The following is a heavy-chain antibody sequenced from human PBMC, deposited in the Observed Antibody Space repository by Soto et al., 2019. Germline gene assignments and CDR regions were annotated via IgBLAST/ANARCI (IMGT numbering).Heavy chain of an antibody. D-gene: IGHD3-22*01. V-gene: IGHV3-30*18. J-gene: IGHJ6*02. CDR2: ISYDGSNK. Sequence: QVQLVESGGGVVQPGRSLRLSCAASGFTFSSYGMHWVRQAPGKGLEWVAVISYDGSNKYYADSVKGRFTISRDNSKNTLYLQMNSLRAEDTAVYYCAKDLMQNIAVVVTYYYYYYGMDVWGQGTTVTVSS. CDR3: AKDLMQNIAVVVTYYYYYYGMDV. CDR1: GFTFSSYG.